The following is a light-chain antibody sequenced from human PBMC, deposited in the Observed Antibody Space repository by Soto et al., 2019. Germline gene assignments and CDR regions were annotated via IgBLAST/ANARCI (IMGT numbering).Light chain of an antibody. J-gene: IGLJ1*01. CDR2: EAT. CDR1: ISDIGRYNF. Sequence: QSVLTQPSSVSGSPGPSITISCTGTISDIGRYNFVSWYQHHPGKAPKLIIYEATKRPSGVSYRFSGSKSGNTASLTISGLQAEDEADYYCTSYTITSTYVFGTGTKVTVL. CDR3: TSYTITSTYV. V-gene: IGLV2-14*01.